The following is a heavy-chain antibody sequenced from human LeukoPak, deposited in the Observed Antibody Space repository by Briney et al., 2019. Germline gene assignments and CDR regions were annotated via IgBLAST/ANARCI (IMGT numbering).Heavy chain of an antibody. CDR3: AKDFGSGNSNY. CDR2: ISYDGSNK. Sequence: QSGRSLRLSCAASGFTFSSYGMHWVRQAPGKGLEWVAVISYDGSNKYYADSVKGRFTISRDNSKNTLYLQMNSLRAEDTAVYYCAKDFGSGNSNYWGQGTLVTVSS. J-gene: IGHJ4*02. V-gene: IGHV3-30*18. D-gene: IGHD3-10*01. CDR1: GFTFSSYG.